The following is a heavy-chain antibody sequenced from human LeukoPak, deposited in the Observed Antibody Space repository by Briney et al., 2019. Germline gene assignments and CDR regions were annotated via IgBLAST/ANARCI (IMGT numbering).Heavy chain of an antibody. V-gene: IGHV1-46*01. J-gene: IGHJ4*02. CDR2: INPSGGST. CDR1: GYTFTGYY. Sequence: GASVKVSCKASGYTFTGYYMHWVRQAPGQGLEWMGIINPSGGSTSYAQKFLGRVTMTRDTSTSTVYMELSSLRSEDTAVYYCAREWAAVAGNSPTGYWGQGTLVTVSS. D-gene: IGHD6-19*01. CDR3: AREWAAVAGNSPTGY.